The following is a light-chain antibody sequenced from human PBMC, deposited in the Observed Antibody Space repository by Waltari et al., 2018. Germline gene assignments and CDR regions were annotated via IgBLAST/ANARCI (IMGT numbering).Light chain of an antibody. CDR3: QQYGSSPLT. CDR1: QSVSSSY. V-gene: IGKV3-20*01. J-gene: IGKJ4*01. CDR2: GAS. Sequence: DIVLTQSPGTLSLSPGERATLSCRASQSVSSSYLAWYQQKPGQAPRLLIYGASSRATGIPDRFSGSGSGKDFTLTISRLEPEDFAVYYCQQYGSSPLTFGGGTKVEIK.